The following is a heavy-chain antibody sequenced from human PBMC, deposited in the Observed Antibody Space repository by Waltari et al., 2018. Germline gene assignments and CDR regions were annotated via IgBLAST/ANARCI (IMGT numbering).Heavy chain of an antibody. V-gene: IGHV4-61*01. Sequence: QVRLQESGPGLVKPSETLSLTCSVFGGSVNSETYYWTWIRQPPGKGLEWIGYIYYSGTTNSNPSLKSRLTMSVDWSKNQFSLELRFVTAADTAVYFCARAATTVTRRGTCDLWGRGTLVSVSS. CDR2: IYYSGTT. J-gene: IGHJ2*01. CDR3: ARAATTVTRRGTCDL. D-gene: IGHD4-17*01. CDR1: GGSVNSETYY.